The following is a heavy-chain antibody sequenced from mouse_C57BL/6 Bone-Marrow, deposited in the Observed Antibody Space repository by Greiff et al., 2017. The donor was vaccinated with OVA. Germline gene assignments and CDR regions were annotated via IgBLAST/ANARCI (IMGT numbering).Heavy chain of an antibody. V-gene: IGHV10-1*01. CDR3: VSIYDGYSYAMDY. Sequence: DVMLVESGGGLVQPKGSLKLSCAASGFSFNTYAMNWVRQAPGKGLEWVARIRSKSNNYATYYADSVKDRFTISRDDSESMLYLQMNNLKTEDTAMYYCVSIYDGYSYAMDYWGQGTSVTGSS. J-gene: IGHJ4*01. D-gene: IGHD2-3*01. CDR2: IRSKSNNYAT. CDR1: GFSFNTYA.